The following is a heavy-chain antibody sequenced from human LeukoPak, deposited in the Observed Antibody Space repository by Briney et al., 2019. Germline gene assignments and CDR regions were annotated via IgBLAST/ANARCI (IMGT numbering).Heavy chain of an antibody. V-gene: IGHV3-48*01. Sequence: GGSLRLSCEASGFTFSSYSMNWVRQAPGKGLEWVSYIRSSGITLYYADSVKGRFTISRDNAKNSLYLQMNSLRAEDTAIYYCARGEVVFDYWGQGTLVTVSS. CDR1: GFTFSSYS. CDR2: IRSSGITL. CDR3: ARGEVVFDY. D-gene: IGHD2-15*01. J-gene: IGHJ4*02.